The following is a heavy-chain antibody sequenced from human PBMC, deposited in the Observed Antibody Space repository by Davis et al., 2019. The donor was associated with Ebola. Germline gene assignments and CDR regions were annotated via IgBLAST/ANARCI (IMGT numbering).Heavy chain of an antibody. V-gene: IGHV1-18*01. Sequence: ASVKVSCKASGGTFSSSAISWVRQAPGQGLEWMGRISAYNGDTNYAQKLQGRVTMTTDTSTTTAYMELRSLRSDDTAIYYCARGRGVVPFFDFWGQGTMVTVSS. CDR2: ISAYNGDT. J-gene: IGHJ3*01. CDR3: ARGRGVVPFFDF. D-gene: IGHD2-15*01. CDR1: GGTFSSSA.